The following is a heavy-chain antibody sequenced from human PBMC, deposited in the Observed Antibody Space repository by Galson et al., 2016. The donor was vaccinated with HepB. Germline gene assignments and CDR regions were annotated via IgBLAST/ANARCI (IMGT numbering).Heavy chain of an antibody. CDR2: IYPGDSDT. D-gene: IGHD3-9*01. CDR3: ASEVHLTGYFRGDGIDI. J-gene: IGHJ3*02. CDR1: GYIFVNYW. Sequence: QSGAEVKKPGESLKISCKGSGYIFVNYWIGWVRQLPGKGLEWMGIIYPGDSDTRYSPSFQGQVTISVDKSITTAYLQWTSLKASDTAMYYCASEVHLTGYFRGDGIDIWGQGTMVTVSS. V-gene: IGHV5-51*01.